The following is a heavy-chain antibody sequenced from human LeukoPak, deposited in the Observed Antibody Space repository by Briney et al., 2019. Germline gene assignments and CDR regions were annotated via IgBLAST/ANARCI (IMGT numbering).Heavy chain of an antibody. CDR3: AREVFEGQRQSDAFDV. CDR1: GFTFGSHW. D-gene: IGHD6-25*01. J-gene: IGHJ3*01. Sequence: PGGSLRLSCAASGFTFGSHWMHWVRQAPGEGLVWVSRVNGPGDWTHYADSVRGRFIISRDNAENTISLQMNNLRAEDTAVYFCAREVFEGQRQSDAFDVWGQGTMVTVSS. V-gene: IGHV3-74*01. CDR2: VNGPGDWT.